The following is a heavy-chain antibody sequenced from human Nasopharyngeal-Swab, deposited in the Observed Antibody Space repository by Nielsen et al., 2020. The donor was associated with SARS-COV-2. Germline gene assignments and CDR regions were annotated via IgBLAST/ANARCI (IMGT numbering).Heavy chain of an antibody. CDR1: GGSISSGGYY. J-gene: IGHJ6*02. V-gene: IGHV4-30-4*08. CDR3: ARPVLGANYGMDV. Sequence: SETLSLTCTVSGGSISSGGYYWSWIRQHPGKGLEWIGYIYYSGSTYYNPSLKSRVTISVDTSKNQFSLKLSPVTAADTAVYYCARPVLGANYGMDVWGQGTTVTVSS. D-gene: IGHD1-26*01. CDR2: IYYSGST.